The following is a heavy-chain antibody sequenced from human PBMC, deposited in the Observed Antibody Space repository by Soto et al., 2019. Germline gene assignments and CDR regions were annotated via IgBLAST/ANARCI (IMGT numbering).Heavy chain of an antibody. CDR2: ISAYNGNT. Sequence: ASVKVSCKASGYTFTSYGISWVRQAPGQGLEWMGWISAYNGNTNYAQKLQGRVTMTTDTSTSTAYVELRSLRSDDTAVYYCARDIAVAGTMGLYYYYGMDVWGQGTTVTVSS. D-gene: IGHD6-19*01. CDR1: GYTFTSYG. J-gene: IGHJ6*02. V-gene: IGHV1-18*01. CDR3: ARDIAVAGTMGLYYYYGMDV.